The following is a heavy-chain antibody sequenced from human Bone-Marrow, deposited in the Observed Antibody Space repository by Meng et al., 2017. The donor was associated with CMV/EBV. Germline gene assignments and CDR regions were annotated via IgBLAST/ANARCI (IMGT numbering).Heavy chain of an antibody. J-gene: IGHJ4*02. D-gene: IGHD1-7*01. CDR2: IGSSGTYM. CDR1: GISGITVSSYN. V-gene: IGHV3-21*01. CDR3: AGEGIETTFDY. Sequence: GESLKISCTASGISGITVSSYNMNWVRQAPGKGLEWVSSIGSSGTYMYYADSVKGRFTISRDNAKNSLYLQMNSLRAEDTAMYYCAGEGIETTFDYWGQGTLVTVSS.